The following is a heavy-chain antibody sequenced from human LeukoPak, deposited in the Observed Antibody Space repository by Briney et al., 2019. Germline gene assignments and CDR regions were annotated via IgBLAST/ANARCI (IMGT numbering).Heavy chain of an antibody. D-gene: IGHD6-13*01. Sequence: PGRSLRLSCAASGFIYNRYGMHWVRQAPGKGLEWVAVISYDGRNEYYTDSVKGRFTISRDNSKNTLYLQMNSLRAEDTAVYYCATRAAAGYYYGMDVWGQGTTVTVSS. CDR3: ATRAAAGYYYGMDV. CDR2: ISYDGRNE. CDR1: GFIYNRYG. V-gene: IGHV3-30*03. J-gene: IGHJ6*02.